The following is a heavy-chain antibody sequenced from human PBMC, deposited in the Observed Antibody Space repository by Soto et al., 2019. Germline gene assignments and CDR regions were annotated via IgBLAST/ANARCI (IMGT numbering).Heavy chain of an antibody. CDR1: GYSISSGYY. J-gene: IGHJ5*02. V-gene: IGHV4-38-2*01. CDR3: VRDGTKTLRDWFDP. D-gene: IGHD1-1*01. Sequence: SETLSLTCAVSGYSISSGYYWGWIRQPPGKGLEWIGRIYATGTTDYNPSLKSRVMMSVDTSKKQFSLRLRFVTAADTAVYYCVRDGTKTLRDWFDPWGQGISVTVSS. CDR2: IYATGTT.